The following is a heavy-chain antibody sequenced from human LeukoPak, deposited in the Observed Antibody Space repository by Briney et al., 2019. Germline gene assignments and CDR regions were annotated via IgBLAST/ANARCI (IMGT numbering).Heavy chain of an antibody. CDR1: GFTFSSYA. J-gene: IGHJ4*02. CDR3: AKTLIYYDSSGYYFDC. V-gene: IGHV3-23*01. Sequence: GGSLRLSCAASGFTFSSYAMSWVRQAPGKGLEWVSAICVSGGSTYYADSVNGRFTISRDNSKNTLYLQMNSLRAEDTAVYYCAKTLIYYDSSGYYFDCWGQGTLVTASS. D-gene: IGHD3-22*01. CDR2: ICVSGGST.